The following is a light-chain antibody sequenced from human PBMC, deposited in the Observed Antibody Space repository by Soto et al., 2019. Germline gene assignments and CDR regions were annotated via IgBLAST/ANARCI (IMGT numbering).Light chain of an antibody. CDR3: QHYGTSPFT. J-gene: IGKJ5*01. CDR1: QSVRSNY. Sequence: EIVLTQSPGTLSLSLGERATLSCRASQSVRSNYLAWYQQKPGQAPMLLIYGASSRATGIPDRFSGIGSGTGFTLTINRLEPEDFAVYYCQHYGTSPFTFGQGTRLEIK. V-gene: IGKV3-20*01. CDR2: GAS.